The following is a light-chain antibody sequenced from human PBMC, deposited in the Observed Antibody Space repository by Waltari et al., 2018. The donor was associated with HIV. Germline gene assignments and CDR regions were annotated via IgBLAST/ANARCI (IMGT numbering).Light chain of an antibody. V-gene: IGLV1-44*01. J-gene: IGLJ1*01. CDR3: AAWDDSLNGHV. Sequence: QSVLTQPPSASGTPGQRVTIPCSGSSSNTPSHCVHWYQQLPSTAPKTLIYRDNQRPSGFPDRFSGSKSGTSASLAISGLQSEDEADYYCAAWDDSLNGHVFGTGTQVTV. CDR1: SSNTPSHC. CDR2: RDN.